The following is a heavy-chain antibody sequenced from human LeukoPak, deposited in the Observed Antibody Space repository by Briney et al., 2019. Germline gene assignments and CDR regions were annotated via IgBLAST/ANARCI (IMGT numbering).Heavy chain of an antibody. V-gene: IGHV3-21*01. J-gene: IGHJ4*02. Sequence: NAGGSLRLSCAASGFTFSSYSMNWVRQAPGKGLEWVSSISSSSSYIYYADSVKGRFTISRDNAKNSLYLQMNSLRAEDTAVYYCARDPLDYGDYVGYWGQGTLVTVSS. CDR1: GFTFSSYS. CDR2: ISSSSSYI. D-gene: IGHD4-17*01. CDR3: ARDPLDYGDYVGY.